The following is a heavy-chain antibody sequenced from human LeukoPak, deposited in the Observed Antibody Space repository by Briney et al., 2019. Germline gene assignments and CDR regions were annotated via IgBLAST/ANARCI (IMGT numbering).Heavy chain of an antibody. Sequence: GGSLRLSCAASGFTFSSHLMHWVRQAPGKGLVWVSRISSDGTYTNYADSVRGRFTISRDNAENSLYLQMNSLRAEDTAVYYCARYLIAVAGPFTDYFDYWGQGTLVTVSS. CDR2: ISSDGTYT. CDR1: GFTFSSHL. J-gene: IGHJ4*02. V-gene: IGHV3-74*01. D-gene: IGHD6-19*01. CDR3: ARYLIAVAGPFTDYFDY.